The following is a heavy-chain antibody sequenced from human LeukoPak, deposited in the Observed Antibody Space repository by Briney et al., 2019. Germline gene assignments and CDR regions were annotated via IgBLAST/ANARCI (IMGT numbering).Heavy chain of an antibody. Sequence: SETLSLTCAVYGGSFSGYYWSWIRQPPGKGLEWIGEINHSGSTNYNPSLKSRVTISVDTSKNQFSLKLSSVTAEDTAVYYCTTEYYYDSSGYYENFDYWGQGTLVTVSS. CDR2: INHSGST. CDR1: GGSFSGYY. CDR3: TTEYYYDSSGYYENFDY. V-gene: IGHV4-34*03. J-gene: IGHJ4*02. D-gene: IGHD3-22*01.